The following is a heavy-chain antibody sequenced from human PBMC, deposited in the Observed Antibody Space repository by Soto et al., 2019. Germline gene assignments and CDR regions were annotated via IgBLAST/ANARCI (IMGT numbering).Heavy chain of an antibody. V-gene: IGHV1-69*13. CDR2: IIPIFGTA. D-gene: IGHD5-18*01. Sequence: ASVKVSCKASGGTFSSYAISWVRQAPGQGLEWMGGIIPIFGTANYAQKFQGRVTITADESTSTAYMELSSLRSEDTAVYYCARDLGYSYGAPFDYWGQGTLVTVSS. J-gene: IGHJ4*02. CDR3: ARDLGYSYGAPFDY. CDR1: GGTFSSYA.